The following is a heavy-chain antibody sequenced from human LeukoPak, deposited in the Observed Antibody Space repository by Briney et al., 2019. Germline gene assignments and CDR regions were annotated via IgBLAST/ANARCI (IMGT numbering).Heavy chain of an antibody. CDR3: ARRRDGYNEDFFDY. CDR1: GGSITSSTYY. D-gene: IGHD5-24*01. CDR2: IYYSGST. V-gene: IGHV4-39*01. Sequence: PSETLSLTCTVSGGSITSSTYYWGWIRQPPGKGLEWIGNIYYSGSTHYNPSLKSRVTISVDTSRNQFSLKLNSVTAADTAVYYCARRRDGYNEDFFDYWGQGTLVTVSS. J-gene: IGHJ4*02.